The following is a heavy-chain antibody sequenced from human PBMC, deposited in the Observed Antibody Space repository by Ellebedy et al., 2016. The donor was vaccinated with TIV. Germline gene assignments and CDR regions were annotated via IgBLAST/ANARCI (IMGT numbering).Heavy chain of an antibody. CDR3: ARDHYDVLTGFWAGFDY. Sequence: SETLSLTCTVSGDSINNYFWTWIRQPPGKGLEWIGYIFHSGTANYNPSLKRRVSMSVDTSNNQFSLELKSVTAADTAVYYCARDHYDVLTGFWAGFDYWGRGSLVIVSS. CDR2: IFHSGTA. D-gene: IGHD3-9*01. J-gene: IGHJ4*02. V-gene: IGHV4-59*01. CDR1: GDSINNYF.